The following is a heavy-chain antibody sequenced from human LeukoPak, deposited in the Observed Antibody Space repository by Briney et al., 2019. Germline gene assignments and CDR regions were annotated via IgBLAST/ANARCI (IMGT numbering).Heavy chain of an antibody. CDR3: TRENYWNLDY. D-gene: IGHD1-1*01. CDR1: GFSFSDFF. V-gene: IGHV3-72*01. Sequence: QPGGSLRLSCAVSGFSFSDFFMDWVRQAPGKGLEWIGPSRNKENNYAAEYAASVKVRFTISRDDSKDSLYLQLSSLKTEDTAVYYCTRENYWNLDYWGQGTLVTVSS. CDR2: SRNKENNYAA. J-gene: IGHJ4*02.